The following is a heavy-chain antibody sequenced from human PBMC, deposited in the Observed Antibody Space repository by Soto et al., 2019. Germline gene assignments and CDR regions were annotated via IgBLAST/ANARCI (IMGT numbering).Heavy chain of an antibody. D-gene: IGHD4-17*01. CDR3: AKDMRPDGVWDFDY. J-gene: IGHJ4*02. CDR2: VSQDGTA. V-gene: IGHV3-23*01. CDR1: GFTFSTYT. Sequence: VQLLESGGGLAQPGGSLRLSCAASGFTFSTYTMSWVRQAPGRGPGWVAGVSQDGTAHYADSVKGRFTIARHNSRDTVYLQMIALRGEDTAVYYCAKDMRPDGVWDFDYWGQGTLVTVSS.